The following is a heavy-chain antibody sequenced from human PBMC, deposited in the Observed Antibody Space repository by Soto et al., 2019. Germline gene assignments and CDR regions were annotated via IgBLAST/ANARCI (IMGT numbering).Heavy chain of an antibody. V-gene: IGHV4-34*01. D-gene: IGHD2-15*01. Sequence: SETLSLTRAVYGGSFSGYYWSWIRQPPGKGLEWIGEINHSGSTNYNPSIKSRVTISVDTSKNQFSLKLSSVTAADTAVYYCASSIPRANILYYFDYWGQGTLVTVSS. CDR2: INHSGST. CDR3: ASSIPRANILYYFDY. CDR1: GGSFSGYY. J-gene: IGHJ4*02.